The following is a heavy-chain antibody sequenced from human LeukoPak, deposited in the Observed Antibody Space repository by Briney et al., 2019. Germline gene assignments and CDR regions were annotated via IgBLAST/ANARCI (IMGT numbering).Heavy chain of an antibody. CDR2: ISGSGGST. CDR1: GFTFSSYA. D-gene: IGHD1-1*01. J-gene: IGHJ4*02. V-gene: IGHV3-23*01. CDR3: AKDQGATGTTPGFDY. Sequence: GGSLRLSCAASGFTFSSYAMSWVRQAPGNGLEWVSAISGSGGSTYYADSVKGRFTISRDNSKNTLYLQMNSLRAEDTAVYYCAKDQGATGTTPGFDYWGQGTLVTVSS.